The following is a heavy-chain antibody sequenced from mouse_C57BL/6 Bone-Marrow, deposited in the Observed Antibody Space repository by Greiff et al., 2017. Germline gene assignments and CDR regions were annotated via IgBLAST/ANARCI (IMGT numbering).Heavy chain of an antibody. CDR1: GYTFTSYW. J-gene: IGHJ4*01. Sequence: QVQLQQPGAELVMPGASVKLSCKASGYTFTSYWMHWVKQRPGQGLEWIGEIDPYDSYTNYNQKFKGKSTLTVDKPSSTAYMQLISLTSEDSAVYYDSAMSPSITSVVSNYYAMDYWGQGTSLTVSS. CDR3: SAMSPSITSVVSNYYAMDY. CDR2: IDPYDSYT. D-gene: IGHD1-1*01. V-gene: IGHV1-69*01.